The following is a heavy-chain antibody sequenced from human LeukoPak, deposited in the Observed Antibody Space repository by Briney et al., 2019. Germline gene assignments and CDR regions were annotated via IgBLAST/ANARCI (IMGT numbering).Heavy chain of an antibody. D-gene: IGHD4-11*01. CDR3: ARVRDDYTYFDC. V-gene: IGHV3-74*01. CDR1: GSTFSSYW. CDR2: INSDGSRT. Sequence: PGGSLRLSCAASGSTFSSYWMHWVRHAPGKGLMWVSRINSDGSRTTYADSVRGRFTISRDNAKSTLYLQMNSLRTEDTAVYYCARVRDDYTYFDCWGQGTLVTVSS. J-gene: IGHJ4*02.